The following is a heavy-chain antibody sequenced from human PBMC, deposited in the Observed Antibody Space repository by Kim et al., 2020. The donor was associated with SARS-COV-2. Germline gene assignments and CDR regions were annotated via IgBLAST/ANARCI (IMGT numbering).Heavy chain of an antibody. J-gene: IGHJ4*02. Sequence: GGSLRLSCAASGFTFSLYVMHWVRQAPGKGLEWVALISDDGSNKYADSVKGRFTVSRDNSKNTLFLQMNSLRAEDTALYYCARDPTVPTNTHYFDYWGQGTLVTVSS. CDR2: ISDDGSNK. CDR3: ARDPTVPTNTHYFDY. CDR1: GFTFSLYV. V-gene: IGHV3-30-3*01. D-gene: IGHD4-17*01.